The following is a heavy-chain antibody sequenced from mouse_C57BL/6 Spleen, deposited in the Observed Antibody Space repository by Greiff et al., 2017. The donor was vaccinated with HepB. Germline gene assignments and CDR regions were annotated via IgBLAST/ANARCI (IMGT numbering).Heavy chain of an antibody. CDR1: GYTFTSYT. D-gene: IGHD1-1*01. CDR2: ITPCSGYP. Sequence: VQLQQSGAELARPGASVKMSCKASGYTFTSYTMHWVKQRPGQGLEWPGYITPCSGYPKYTQKFKDKATLTADKSSSTAYMQLSSLTSEDSAVYYCAREGTVVATNDYWGQGTTLTVSS. V-gene: IGHV1-4*01. J-gene: IGHJ2*01. CDR3: AREGTVVATNDY.